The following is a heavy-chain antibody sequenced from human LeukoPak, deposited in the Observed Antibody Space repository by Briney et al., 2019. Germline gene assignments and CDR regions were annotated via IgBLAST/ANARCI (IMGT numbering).Heavy chain of an antibody. CDR3: ARPYYYGSGSYYPLDY. CDR2: IWNDGTNE. Sequence: PGGSLRLSCAASGFTFSTYGMHWVRPAPGKVLEWVAVIWNDGTNENYADSVKGRFNISRDNSKSTVSLQMNSLRAEDTAVYYCARPYYYGSGSYYPLDYWGQGTLVTVSS. D-gene: IGHD3-10*01. J-gene: IGHJ4*02. V-gene: IGHV3-33*01. CDR1: GFTFSTYG.